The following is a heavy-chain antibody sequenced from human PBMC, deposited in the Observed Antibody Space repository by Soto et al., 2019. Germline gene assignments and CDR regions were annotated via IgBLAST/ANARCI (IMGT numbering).Heavy chain of an antibody. Sequence: EVQLVESGGGLVKPGGSLRLSCAASGFTFNNAWMSWVRQAPGKGLEWVGRIKSKTDGGTTEYAAPVKGRFTISRDDSKNTLSRQMNSLKTEDTAVYYCSVSPYDYDGSGSSPVWRYWGQVTLVTVSS. CDR3: SVSPYDYDGSGSSPVWRY. D-gene: IGHD3-22*01. CDR1: GFTFNNAW. V-gene: IGHV3-15*01. CDR2: IKSKTDGGTT. J-gene: IGHJ4*02.